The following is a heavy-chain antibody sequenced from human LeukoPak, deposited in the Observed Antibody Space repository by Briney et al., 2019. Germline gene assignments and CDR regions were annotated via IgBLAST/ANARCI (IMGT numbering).Heavy chain of an antibody. Sequence: GGSLRLSCAASGFTVSSNYMSWVRQAPGKGLEWVSVIYSGGSTYYADSVKGRFTISRDNSKNTLYLQMNSLRAEDTAVYYCARVFFTNLGWYFDLWGRGTLVTVSS. J-gene: IGHJ2*01. CDR1: GFTVSSNY. CDR3: ARVFFTNLGWYFDL. D-gene: IGHD1-7*01. V-gene: IGHV3-66*01. CDR2: IYSGGST.